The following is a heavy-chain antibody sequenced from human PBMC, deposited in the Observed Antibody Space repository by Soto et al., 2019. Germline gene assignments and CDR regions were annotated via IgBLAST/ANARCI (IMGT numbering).Heavy chain of an antibody. CDR2: ISPFFGTA. Sequence: KVSCKASGGTFSSYAISWVRQAPGQGLEWMGGISPFFGTANYAQKFQGRVTMTTDASTSTAYMELRSLRSDDTAVYYCARARYCSGGSCYHYYYGMDVWGQGTTVTVSS. CDR1: GGTFSSYA. J-gene: IGHJ6*02. CDR3: ARARYCSGGSCYHYYYGMDV. D-gene: IGHD2-15*01. V-gene: IGHV1-69*05.